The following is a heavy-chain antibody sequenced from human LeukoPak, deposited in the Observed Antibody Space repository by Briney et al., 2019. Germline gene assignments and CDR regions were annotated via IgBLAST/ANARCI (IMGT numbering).Heavy chain of an antibody. CDR3: ASHARGYSYGPSYYYYYMDV. V-gene: IGHV3-23*01. CDR2: ISGSGGST. CDR1: GFTFSSYA. J-gene: IGHJ6*03. Sequence: TGGSLRLSCAASGFTFSSYAMSWVRQAPGKGLEWVSAISGSGGSTYYADSVKGRFTISRDNSKNTLYLQMSSLRAGDTAVYYCASHARGYSYGPSYYYYYMDVWGKGTTVTVSS. D-gene: IGHD5-18*01.